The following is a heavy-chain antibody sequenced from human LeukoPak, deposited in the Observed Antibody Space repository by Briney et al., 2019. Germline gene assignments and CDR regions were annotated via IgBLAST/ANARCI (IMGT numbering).Heavy chain of an antibody. CDR3: ARGSYRYSVDY. V-gene: IGHV4-39*07. CDR2: ISYSGSS. J-gene: IGHJ4*02. Sequence: PETLSLTCTVSGGSISSRSYYWGWIRQPPGKGLEWIGSISYSGSSYYNPSLKSRVTISIDTSKNQFSLKLSSVTAADTAVYYCARGSYRYSVDYWGQGTLVTVSS. CDR1: GGSISSRSYY. D-gene: IGHD3-16*02.